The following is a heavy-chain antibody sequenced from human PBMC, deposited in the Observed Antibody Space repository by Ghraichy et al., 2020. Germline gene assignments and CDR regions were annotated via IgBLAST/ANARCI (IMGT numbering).Heavy chain of an antibody. Sequence: GSLRLSCAVYGGSFSGYYWSWIRQPPGKGLEWIGEINHSGSTNYNPSLKSRVTISVDTSKNQFSLKLSSVTAADTAVYYCARLVTRDYWGQGTLVTVSS. J-gene: IGHJ4*02. CDR2: INHSGST. D-gene: IGHD2-21*02. CDR1: GGSFSGYY. CDR3: ARLVTRDY. V-gene: IGHV4-34*01.